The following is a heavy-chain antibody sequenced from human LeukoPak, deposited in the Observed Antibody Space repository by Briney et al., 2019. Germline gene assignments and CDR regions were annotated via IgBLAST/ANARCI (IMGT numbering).Heavy chain of an antibody. D-gene: IGHD4/OR15-4a*01. CDR2: INQGGGEK. V-gene: IGHV3-7*04. Sequence: GGSLRLSCAASEFSFSTYWMRWVPQAPGKRQEWVANINQGGGEKYYVDSVKGRFTISRDDAKNSLYLQMNSLRAEDTAVYYCARGGASRFDYWGQGTLVTVSS. J-gene: IGHJ4*02. CDR3: ARGGASRFDY. CDR1: EFSFSTYW.